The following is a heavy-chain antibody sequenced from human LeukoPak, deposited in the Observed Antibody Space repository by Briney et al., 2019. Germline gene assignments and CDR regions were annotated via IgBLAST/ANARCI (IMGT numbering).Heavy chain of an antibody. CDR3: ARRAAAVGTFYMDV. J-gene: IGHJ6*03. CDR2: IYYSGGT. D-gene: IGHD6-13*01. V-gene: IGHV4-59*01. CDR1: GGSISPFY. Sequence: SETLSLTCTVSGGSISPFYWLWIRQPPGKGLEWIGYIYYSGGTNPNPSLRSRLTMSVDTSKKQVSLKLNSVTAADTAIYYCARRAAAVGTFYMDVWGEGTTVTVSS.